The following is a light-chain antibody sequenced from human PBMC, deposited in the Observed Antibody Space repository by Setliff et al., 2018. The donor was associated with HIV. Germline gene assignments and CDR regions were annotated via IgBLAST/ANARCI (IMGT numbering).Light chain of an antibody. CDR1: SNDVGGYNY. V-gene: IGLV2-14*01. J-gene: IGLJ1*01. CDR3: SSYTSTGTRV. CDR2: EVS. Sequence: QSVLTQPASVSASPGQSITISCTGTSNDVGGYNYVSWYQQHPDKAPKVIIYEVSNRPSGISNRFSGSKSGNTASLTISGLQPEDEADYYCSSYTSTGTRVLGIGTKGTVL.